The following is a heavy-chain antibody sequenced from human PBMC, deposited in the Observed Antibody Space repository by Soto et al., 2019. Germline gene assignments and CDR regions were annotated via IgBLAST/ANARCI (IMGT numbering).Heavy chain of an antibody. CDR3: ARGCSGSYACGGY. CDR1: GFTFSSYG. J-gene: IGHJ4*02. V-gene: IGHV3-33*01. Sequence: QPGGSLRLSCAASGFTFSSYGVHWVRQAPGKGLEWVAVIWYDGSNKYYADSVKGRFTISRDNSKSTLYLQMNSLRAEDTAVYYCARGCSGSYACGGYWGQGTLVTVSS. CDR2: IWYDGSNK. D-gene: IGHD1-26*01.